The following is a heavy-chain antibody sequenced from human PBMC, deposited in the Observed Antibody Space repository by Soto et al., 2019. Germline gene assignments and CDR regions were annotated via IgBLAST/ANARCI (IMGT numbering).Heavy chain of an antibody. CDR2: ISGGGGKT. Sequence: EVQLLESGGGLVQPGGSLRLSCAASGFTFSSYAMSWVRQAPGQGLEWVSAISGGGGKTYYAGSVKGRFTISRDNSKNTLYLQMNSLRAEDTAVYSCAQLWFGELAPFDYWGQGTLVTVSS. D-gene: IGHD3-10*01. CDR3: AQLWFGELAPFDY. V-gene: IGHV3-23*01. CDR1: GFTFSSYA. J-gene: IGHJ4*02.